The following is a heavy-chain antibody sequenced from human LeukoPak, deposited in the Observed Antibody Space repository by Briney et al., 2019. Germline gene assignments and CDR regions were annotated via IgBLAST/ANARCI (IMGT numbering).Heavy chain of an antibody. J-gene: IGHJ4*02. D-gene: IGHD6-25*01. Sequence: PGGSLRLSCAASGFTFSNSAMSWVRQAPGKGLEWVANIKQDGSEKYYLDSVKGRFTISRDNAKNSLYLQMNSLRAEDTALYYCAREISAAGGGSDFWGQGTLVTVSS. CDR1: GFTFSNSA. CDR2: IKQDGSEK. CDR3: AREISAAGGGSDF. V-gene: IGHV3-7*01.